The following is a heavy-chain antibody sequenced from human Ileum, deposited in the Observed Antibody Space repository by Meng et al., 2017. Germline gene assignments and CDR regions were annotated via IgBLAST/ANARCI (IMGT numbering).Heavy chain of an antibody. Sequence: VGCGGGLGGGGGSLRLSWAASGFIVSSYAMSWVRQAPGKGLEWVSAISGSGGSTYYADSVKGRFTISRDNSKNTLYLQMNSLRAEDTAVYYCAKDYYDSSGYSFDYWGQGTLVTVSS. D-gene: IGHD3-22*01. J-gene: IGHJ4*02. CDR2: ISGSGGST. CDR1: GFIVSSYA. V-gene: IGHV3-23*04. CDR3: AKDYYDSSGYSFDY.